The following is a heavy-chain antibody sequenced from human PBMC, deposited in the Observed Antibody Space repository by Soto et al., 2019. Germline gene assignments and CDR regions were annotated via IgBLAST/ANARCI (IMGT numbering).Heavy chain of an antibody. V-gene: IGHV1-69*13. J-gene: IGHJ6*02. D-gene: IGHD5-18*01. CDR1: GGTFSSYA. CDR3: ARGWDTAVDYYYGMDV. Sequence: SVKVSCKASGGTFSSYAISWVRQAPGQGLEWMGGIIPIFGTANYAQKFQGRVTITADESTSTAYMELSSLRSEDTAVYYCARGWDTAVDYYYGMDVWGQGTTVTVSS. CDR2: IIPIFGTA.